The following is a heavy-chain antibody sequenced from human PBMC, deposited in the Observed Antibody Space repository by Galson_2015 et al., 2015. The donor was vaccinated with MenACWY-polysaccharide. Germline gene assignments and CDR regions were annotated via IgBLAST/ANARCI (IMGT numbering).Heavy chain of an antibody. Sequence: SETLSLTCTVSGASMSDYYWGWIRQLPGKGLEWLGWIHYSGGTKYSPSLKSRVTISVDTSENQFSLKLSSVTTADTAVYYCARIGGMNKGNYYNYGWFDPWGQGTLVTVSS. J-gene: IGHJ5*02. CDR3: ARIGGMNKGNYYNYGWFDP. V-gene: IGHV4-59*01. D-gene: IGHD3-22*01. CDR1: GASMSDYY. CDR2: IHYSGGT.